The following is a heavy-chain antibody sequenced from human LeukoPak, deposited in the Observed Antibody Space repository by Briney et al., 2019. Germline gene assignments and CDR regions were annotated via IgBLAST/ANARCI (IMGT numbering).Heavy chain of an antibody. Sequence: GRSLRLSCSASGHTFINYAITWVRQSPGKGLICVSTSTAGGNTPCYANSVKGRFITSRYTSTNTLYLHMTSLRAEDTAVYYCCFGVSSSVFFDYWGRGTLVTVSS. CDR2: STAGGNTP. CDR3: CFGVSSSVFFDY. V-gene: IGHV3-23*01. D-gene: IGHD3-3*01. CDR1: GHTFINYA. J-gene: IGHJ4*02.